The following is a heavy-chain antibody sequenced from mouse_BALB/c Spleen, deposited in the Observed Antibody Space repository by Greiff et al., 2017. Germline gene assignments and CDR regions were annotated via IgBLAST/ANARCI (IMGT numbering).Heavy chain of an antibody. V-gene: IGHV5-17*02. Sequence: EVKVVESGGGLVQPGGSRKLSCAASGFTFSSFGMHWVRQAPEKGLEWVAYISSGSSTIYYADTVKGRFTISRDNPKNTLFLQMTSLRSEDTAMYYCARNYYDYGYAMDYWGQGTSVTVSS. CDR1: GFTFSSFG. CDR3: ARNYYDYGYAMDY. J-gene: IGHJ4*01. D-gene: IGHD2-4*01. CDR2: ISSGSSTI.